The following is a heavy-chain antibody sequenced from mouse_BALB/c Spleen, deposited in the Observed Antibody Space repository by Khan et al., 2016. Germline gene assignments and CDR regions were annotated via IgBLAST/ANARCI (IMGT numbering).Heavy chain of an antibody. Sequence: VQLQESGAELVRPGSSVKISCKASGYAFSIYWMNWVKQRPGQGLEWIGQIYPGDGDTDYNGKFKDKATLTADKSSSTAYMHLSSLTSEDSAVSCCARSRYGYDYWGQGTTLTVSS. CDR3: ARSRYGYDY. CDR2: IYPGDGDT. V-gene: IGHV1-80*01. D-gene: IGHD2-2*01. J-gene: IGHJ2*01. CDR1: GYAFSIYW.